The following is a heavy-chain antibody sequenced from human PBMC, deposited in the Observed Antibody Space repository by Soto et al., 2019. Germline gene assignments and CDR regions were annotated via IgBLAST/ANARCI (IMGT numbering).Heavy chain of an antibody. CDR2: ISGSGGGT. CDR3: AKGDGGGSFLKFDH. D-gene: IGHD2-15*01. J-gene: IGHJ4*02. V-gene: IGHV3-23*01. CDR1: GFTFSSYA. Sequence: VGSLRLSCAASGFTFSSYAMSWVRQARGKGLEWVSGISGSGGGTYYADSVKGRFTISRDNSKSTLYLQMNSLRAEDTAIHYCAKGDGGGSFLKFDHWGQGTLVTVSS.